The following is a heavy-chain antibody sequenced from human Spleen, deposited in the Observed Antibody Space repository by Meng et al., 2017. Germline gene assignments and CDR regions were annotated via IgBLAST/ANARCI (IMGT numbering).Heavy chain of an antibody. D-gene: IGHD6-13*01. Sequence: SETLSLTCVVSGYSISSGYYWGWIRQPPGKGLEWIGSIYHGGTTYYNPSLKSRVTISVDTSKNQFSLKLSSVTAADTAVYYCARVGRGVWEQLAPYFQYGLDVWGQGTTVTVSS. CDR3: ARVGRGVWEQLAPYFQYGLDV. V-gene: IGHV4-38-2*01. CDR1: GYSISSGYY. CDR2: IYHGGTT. J-gene: IGHJ6*02.